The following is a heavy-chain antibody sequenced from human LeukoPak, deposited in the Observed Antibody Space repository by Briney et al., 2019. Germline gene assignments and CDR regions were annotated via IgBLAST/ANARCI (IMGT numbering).Heavy chain of an antibody. V-gene: IGHV4-34*01. D-gene: IGHD3-10*01. CDR2: INHSGST. J-gene: IGHJ6*03. CDR1: GGSFSGYD. CDR3: ARGPLLLWFGELLRPAGYYYYMDV. Sequence: SETLSLTCAVYGGSFSGYDWSWIRQPPGKGLEWIGEINHSGSTNYNPSLKSRVTISVDTSKNQFSLKLSSVTAADTAVYYCARGPLLLWFGELLRPAGYYYYMDVWGKGTTVTISS.